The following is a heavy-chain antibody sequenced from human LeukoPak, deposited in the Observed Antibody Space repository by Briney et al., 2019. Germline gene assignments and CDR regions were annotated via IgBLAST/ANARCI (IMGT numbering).Heavy chain of an antibody. D-gene: IGHD5-12*01. CDR3: ARDDIGGYSYATGDDAFDI. J-gene: IGHJ3*02. Sequence: ASVKVSCKASGYTFTSYAMNWVRQAPGQGLEWMGWINTNTGNPTYAQGFTGRFVFSLDTSVSTAYLQISSLKAEDTAVYYCARDDIGGYSYATGDDAFDIWGQGTMVTVSS. CDR1: GYTFTSYA. CDR2: INTNTGNP. V-gene: IGHV7-4-1*02.